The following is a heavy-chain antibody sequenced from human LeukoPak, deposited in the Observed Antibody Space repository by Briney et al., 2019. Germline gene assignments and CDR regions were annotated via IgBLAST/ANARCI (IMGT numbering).Heavy chain of an antibody. CDR3: AKGSSGYYYYFES. Sequence: GGSLRLSCAASGFTFSSYAMSWVRQAPGKGLEWVSGIDGRGRYAYYRDSVRGRSTISRDNSKKTLDLHMSSLRAEDTAVYYCAKGSSGYYYYFESWGQGTLVTVSS. CDR2: IDGRGRYA. D-gene: IGHD3-22*01. J-gene: IGHJ4*02. V-gene: IGHV3-23*01. CDR1: GFTFSSYA.